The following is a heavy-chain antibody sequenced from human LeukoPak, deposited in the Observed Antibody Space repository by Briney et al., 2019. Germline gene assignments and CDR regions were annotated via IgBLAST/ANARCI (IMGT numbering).Heavy chain of an antibody. Sequence: AASVKVSCKASGYTFTTYGVSWVRQAPGQGLEWMGWISAYNGNTNSAQNVQGRVTMTTDTSTSTAYMELRSLTSDDTAVYYCARARRSAMEYYYYYMDVWGKGTTVTVSS. CDR3: ARARRSAMEYYYYYMDV. J-gene: IGHJ6*03. CDR2: ISAYNGNT. V-gene: IGHV1-18*01. CDR1: GYTFTTYG. D-gene: IGHD2/OR15-2a*01.